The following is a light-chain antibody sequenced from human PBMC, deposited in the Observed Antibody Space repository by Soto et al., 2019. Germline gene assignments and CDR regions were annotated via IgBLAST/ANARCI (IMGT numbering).Light chain of an antibody. CDR1: SDINIASSR. Sequence: QAVVTQPSSLSASPGASASLACTLRSDINIASSRIYWYQQRPGSPPHFLLRYKSDSDKLQGSGVPSRFSGSKDTSANTGMLLISGVQSDDEADYYCMVWHNTAWVFGGGTKVTVL. J-gene: IGLJ3*02. CDR2: YKSDSDK. V-gene: IGLV5-45*03. CDR3: MVWHNTAWV.